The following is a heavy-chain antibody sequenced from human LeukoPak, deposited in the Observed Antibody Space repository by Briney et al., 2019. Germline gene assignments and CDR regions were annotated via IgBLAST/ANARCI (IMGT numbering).Heavy chain of an antibody. V-gene: IGHV1-69*02. D-gene: IGHD5-24*01. CDR3: AGGVEDGYGNWFDP. Sequence: ASVKVSCKASGGTFSSYTISWVRQAPGQGLERMGRIIPILGIANYAQKFQGRVTITADKSTSTAYMELSSLRSEDTAVYYCAGGVEDGYGNWFDPWGQGTLVTVSS. CDR2: IIPILGIA. J-gene: IGHJ5*02. CDR1: GGTFSSYT.